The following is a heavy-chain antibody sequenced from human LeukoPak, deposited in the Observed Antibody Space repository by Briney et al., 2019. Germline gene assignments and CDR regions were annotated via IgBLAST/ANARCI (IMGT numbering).Heavy chain of an antibody. V-gene: IGHV3-33*08. D-gene: IGHD4-17*01. CDR3: ARGYTTVTFFDY. Sequence: PGGSLRLSCAASRFSFSDYAMHWVRQAPGKGLEWVAVIWYDGSNKYYADSVKGRFTISRDNSKNTLYLQMNSLRAEDTAVYYCARGYTTVTFFDYWGQGTLVTVSS. CDR2: IWYDGSNK. J-gene: IGHJ4*02. CDR1: RFSFSDYA.